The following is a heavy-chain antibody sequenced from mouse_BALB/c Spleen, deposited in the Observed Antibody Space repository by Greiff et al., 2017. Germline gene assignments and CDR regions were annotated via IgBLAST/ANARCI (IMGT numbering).Heavy chain of an antibody. Sequence: VQLKQSGPELVKPGASVKIPCKASGYTFTDYNMDWVKQSHGKSLEWIGDINPNNGGTIYNQKFKGKATLTVDKSSSTAYMELRSLTSEDTAVYYCARGRAYYRSTKAMDYWGQGTSVTVSS. CDR2: INPNNGGT. CDR3: ARGRAYYRSTKAMDY. CDR1: GYTFTDYN. V-gene: IGHV1-18*01. D-gene: IGHD2-14*01. J-gene: IGHJ4*01.